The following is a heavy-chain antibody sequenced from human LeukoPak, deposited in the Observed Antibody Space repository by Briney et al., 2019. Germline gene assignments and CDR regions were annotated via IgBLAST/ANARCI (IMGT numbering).Heavy chain of an antibody. Sequence: ASVKVSCKASGYTFSNFDVNWVRQAPGQGLEWIGIINPSGDSTNCAQKFQGRVTMTRDTSTSIVYMELSSLRSEDTAVYFCARGDSSDFDYWGQGTLVTVFS. CDR2: INPSGDST. V-gene: IGHV1-46*01. D-gene: IGHD6-25*01. CDR1: GYTFSNFD. CDR3: ARGDSSDFDY. J-gene: IGHJ4*02.